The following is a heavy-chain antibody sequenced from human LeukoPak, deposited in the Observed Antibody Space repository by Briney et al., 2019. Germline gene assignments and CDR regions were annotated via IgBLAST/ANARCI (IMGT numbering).Heavy chain of an antibody. CDR2: IWYDGSNK. Sequence: GGSLRLSCAASGFTFSSYGMHWVRQAPGKGLEWVAVIWYDGSNKYYADSVKGRFTISRDNSKNMLYLQMNSLRAEDTAVYYCARSELDGPIDYWGQGTLVTVSS. J-gene: IGHJ4*02. V-gene: IGHV3-33*01. D-gene: IGHD1-14*01. CDR3: ARSELDGPIDY. CDR1: GFTFSSYG.